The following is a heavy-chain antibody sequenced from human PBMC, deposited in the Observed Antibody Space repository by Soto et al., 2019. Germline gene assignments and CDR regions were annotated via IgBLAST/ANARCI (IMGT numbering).Heavy chain of an antibody. CDR2: IDPSDSYT. CDR3: ARHPISSGWYEDNWFDP. V-gene: IGHV5-10-1*01. CDR1: GYRFTSYW. J-gene: IGHJ5*02. Sequence: XESLKVSWKGSGYRFTSYWISWVLQMPGKGLEWMGRIDPSDSYTNYSPSFQGHVTISADKSISTAYLQWSSLKASDTAMYYCARHPISSGWYEDNWFDPWGQGTLVTVSS. D-gene: IGHD6-19*01.